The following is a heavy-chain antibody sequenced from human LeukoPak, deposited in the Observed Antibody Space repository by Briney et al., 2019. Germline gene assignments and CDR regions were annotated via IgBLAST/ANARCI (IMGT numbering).Heavy chain of an antibody. J-gene: IGHJ4*02. CDR2: ISSSGTTI. CDR3: ARRRDSGSLQHFDY. CDR1: VFTFSDDY. V-gene: IGHV3-11*01. D-gene: IGHD1-26*01. Sequence: GGSLRLSCADSVFTFSDDYMSTIRQAPGKGLGWGSYISSSGTTIYYADSVKGGVTISRDNAENSLYLQMNSLRAEDTAVYYCARRRDSGSLQHFDYWGQGTLVTVSS.